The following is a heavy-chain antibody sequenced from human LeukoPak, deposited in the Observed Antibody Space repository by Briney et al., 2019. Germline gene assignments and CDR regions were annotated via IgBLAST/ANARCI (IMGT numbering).Heavy chain of an antibody. V-gene: IGHV4-39*01. CDR3: ARHSGLRSPFDP. J-gene: IGHJ5*02. CDR1: GGSISTTNYY. Sequence: PSETLSLTCTVSGGSISTTNYYWGWIRQPPGRDLEWIGSIYSSGNTYYNPSLESRVTISVDTSKNQLSLKLTSATAAGTSVYYCARHSGLRSPFDPWGQGTLVTVSS. CDR2: IYSSGNT. D-gene: IGHD3-3*01.